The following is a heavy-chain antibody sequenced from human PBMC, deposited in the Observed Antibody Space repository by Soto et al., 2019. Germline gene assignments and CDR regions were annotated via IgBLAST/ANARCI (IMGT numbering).Heavy chain of an antibody. V-gene: IGHV3-66*01. D-gene: IGHD6-13*01. CDR1: GFTVSSNY. J-gene: IGHJ5*02. CDR3: ARLSRYSSSWLAPSP. CDR2: IYSGGST. Sequence: GGSLRLSCAASGFTVSSNYMSWVRQAPGKGLEWVSVIYSGGSTYYADSVKGRFTISRDNSKNTLYLQMNSLRAEDTAVYYCARLSRYSSSWLAPSPWGQGTLVTVSS.